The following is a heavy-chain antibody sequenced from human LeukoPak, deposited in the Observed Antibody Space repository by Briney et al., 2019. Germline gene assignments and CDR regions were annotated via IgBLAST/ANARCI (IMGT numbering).Heavy chain of an antibody. CDR2: ISSSSSYI. CDR3: ARDKVSSSSTIAY. Sequence: PGGSLRLSCAASGFTFSSYSMNWVRQAPGKGLEWVSSISSSSSYIYYADSVKGRFTISRDNAKNSLYLQMNSLRAEDTAVYYCARDKVSSSSTIAYWGQGTLVTVSS. J-gene: IGHJ4*02. D-gene: IGHD6-6*01. CDR1: GFTFSSYS. V-gene: IGHV3-21*01.